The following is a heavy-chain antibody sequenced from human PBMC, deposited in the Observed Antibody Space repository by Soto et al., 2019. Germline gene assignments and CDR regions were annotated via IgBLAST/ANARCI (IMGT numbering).Heavy chain of an antibody. CDR3: ARDGQGTFDY. V-gene: IGHV3-33*01. CDR1: LFTFSSYG. Sequence: SVWPLRLSWSSSLFTFSSYGMHLVRQAPGKLLEWVAVIWYDVSNKYYADSVKGRFTISRDNSKNTLYLQMNSLRAEDTAVYYCARDGQGTFDYWGQGTLVTVSS. J-gene: IGHJ4*02. CDR2: IWYDVSNK.